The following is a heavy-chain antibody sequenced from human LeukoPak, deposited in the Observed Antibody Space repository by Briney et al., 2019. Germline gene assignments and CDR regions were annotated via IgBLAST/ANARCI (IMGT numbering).Heavy chain of an antibody. Sequence: SETLSLTCTVSSGSISTSNYYWGWVRQPPGKALEWIGNIFYTGSTYYNPSLKSRVTISVDTSKNQFSLKLSSVTAADTAVYYCASGGFAALNWFDPWGQGTLVTVSS. CDR1: SGSISTSNYY. J-gene: IGHJ5*02. D-gene: IGHD6-25*01. CDR3: ASGGFAALNWFDP. CDR2: IFYTGST. V-gene: IGHV4-39*07.